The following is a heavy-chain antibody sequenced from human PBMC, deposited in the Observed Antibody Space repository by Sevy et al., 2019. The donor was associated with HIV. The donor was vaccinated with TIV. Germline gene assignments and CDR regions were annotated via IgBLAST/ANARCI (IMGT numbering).Heavy chain of an antibody. V-gene: IGHV1-3*01. D-gene: IGHD3-16*02. CDR3: ARGGGLGELSLPNDY. Sequence: ASVKVSCKASGYTFSSYAMHWVRQAPGQRLEWMGWINAGNGNTKYSQKFQGRVTITRDTSASTAYMELSSLRSEDTAVYYCARGGGLGELSLPNDYWGQGTLVTVSS. J-gene: IGHJ4*02. CDR2: INAGNGNT. CDR1: GYTFSSYA.